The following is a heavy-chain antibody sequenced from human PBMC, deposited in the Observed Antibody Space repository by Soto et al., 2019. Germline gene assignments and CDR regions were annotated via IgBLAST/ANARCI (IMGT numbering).Heavy chain of an antibody. Sequence: GGSLRLSCAASGFTFSSYAMSWVRQAPGKGLEWVSGISWNSGSIGYADSVKGRFTISRDNAKNSLYLQMNSLRAEDTALYYCAKDKAFDILTGIDAFDIWGQGTMVTVSS. J-gene: IGHJ3*02. CDR3: AKDKAFDILTGIDAFDI. CDR2: ISWNSGSI. CDR1: GFTFSSYA. D-gene: IGHD3-9*01. V-gene: IGHV3-9*01.